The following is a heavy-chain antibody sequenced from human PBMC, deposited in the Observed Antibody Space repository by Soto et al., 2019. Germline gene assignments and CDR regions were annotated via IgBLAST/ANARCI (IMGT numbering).Heavy chain of an antibody. CDR1: GFTFSSYA. J-gene: IGHJ4*02. V-gene: IGHV3-23*01. Sequence: EVQLLESGGGLVQPGGSLRLSCAASGFTFSSYAMSWARQAPGKGLEWVSAISGSGGSTYYADSVKGRFTISRDNSKNTLYLQMNSLRAEDTAVYYCAKAAPLLRYFDWLSVYYFDYWGQGTLVTVSS. CDR2: ISGSGGST. D-gene: IGHD3-9*01. CDR3: AKAAPLLRYFDWLSVYYFDY.